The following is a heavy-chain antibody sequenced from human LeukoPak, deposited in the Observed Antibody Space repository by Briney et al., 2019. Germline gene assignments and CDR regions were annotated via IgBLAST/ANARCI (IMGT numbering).Heavy chain of an antibody. Sequence: ASVTVSGTASGYTFTGYYMHWVRQAPGQGLEWKGWINTNSGGTNYAQKFQGRVTITRDTYISTAYMELSRLRSDDTAVYYCASLPNSGYEREAFDYRGPGTLVTVFS. J-gene: IGHJ4*02. V-gene: IGHV1-2*02. CDR1: GYTFTGYY. D-gene: IGHD5-12*01. CDR2: INTNSGGT. CDR3: ASLPNSGYEREAFDY.